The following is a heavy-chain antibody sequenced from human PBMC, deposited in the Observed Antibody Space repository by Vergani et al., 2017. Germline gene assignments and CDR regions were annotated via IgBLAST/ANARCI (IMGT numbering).Heavy chain of an antibody. CDR3: ARMGGYYEGAAFRIHYFDS. CDR1: GDSISSGVYY. D-gene: IGHD3-16*01. CDR2: IYSTGST. J-gene: IGHJ4*02. V-gene: IGHV4-31*03. Sequence: QVQLQESGPGLVKPSQTLSLTCSVSGDSISSGVYYWNWIRQHPGKGLEWIGYIYSTGSTYHNPSLRGRINMSVDTSKNQFSLELNSVTSADTAMYYCARMGGYYEGAAFRIHYFDSWGPGILVTVSS.